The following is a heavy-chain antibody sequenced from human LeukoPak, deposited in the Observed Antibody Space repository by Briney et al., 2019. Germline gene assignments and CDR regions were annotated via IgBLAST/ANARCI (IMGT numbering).Heavy chain of an antibody. CDR3: AKDPPLGYSGYDYSDY. Sequence: GGSLRLSCAASGFTFSSYAMSWVRQAPGKGLEWVSAISGSGGSIYYADSVKGRFTISRDNSKNTLYLQMNSLRAEDTAVYYCAKDPPLGYSGYDYSDYWGQGTLVTVSS. V-gene: IGHV3-23*01. CDR1: GFTFSSYA. D-gene: IGHD5-12*01. CDR2: ISGSGGSI. J-gene: IGHJ4*02.